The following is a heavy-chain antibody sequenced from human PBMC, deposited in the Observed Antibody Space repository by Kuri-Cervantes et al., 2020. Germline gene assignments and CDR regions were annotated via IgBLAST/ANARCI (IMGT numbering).Heavy chain of an antibody. CDR1: GGSISSYF. CDR2: IYSSGST. V-gene: IGHV4-59*08. D-gene: IGHD2-21*01. Sequence: SETLSLTCTVSGGSISSYFWSWIRQPPGKGLEWIGYIYSSGSTNYNPSLKSRVTISVDKSKNQFSLQLSSVTAADTAVYYCATALAGGGDFYWGQGTLVTVSS. J-gene: IGHJ4*02. CDR3: ATALAGGGDFY.